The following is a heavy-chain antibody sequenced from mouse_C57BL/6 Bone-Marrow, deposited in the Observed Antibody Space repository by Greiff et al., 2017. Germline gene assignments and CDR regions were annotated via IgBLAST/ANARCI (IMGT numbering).Heavy chain of an antibody. J-gene: IGHJ4*01. CDR1: GFTFSSYT. D-gene: IGHD1-1*01. V-gene: IGHV5-9*01. CDR3: ARPVITTVVATDYAMDY. CDR2: ISGGGGNT. Sequence: EVQRVESGGGLVKPGGSLKLSCAASGFTFSSYTMSWVRQTPEKRLEWVATISGGGGNTYYPDSVKGRFTISRDNAKNTLYLQMSSLRSEDTALYYCARPVITTVVATDYAMDYWGQGTSVTVSS.